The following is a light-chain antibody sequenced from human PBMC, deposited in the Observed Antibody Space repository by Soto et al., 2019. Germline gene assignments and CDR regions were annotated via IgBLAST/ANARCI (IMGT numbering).Light chain of an antibody. CDR1: QNVNRN. J-gene: IGKJ2*01. CDR3: QHLNNWPSYT. V-gene: IGKV3-15*01. CDR2: GAS. Sequence: EIVMTQSPATLSVSPGERATLSCSASQNVNRNLAWYQQKPCQAPRLLIYGASTRDTGVPARFSGSGSGTEFTLTISSLQPEDFAIYYCQHLNNWPSYTFGQGTKLEI.